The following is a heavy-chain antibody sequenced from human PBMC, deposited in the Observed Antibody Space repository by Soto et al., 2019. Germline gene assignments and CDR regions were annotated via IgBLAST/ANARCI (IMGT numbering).Heavy chain of an antibody. CDR2: INGGNGNT. D-gene: IGHD2-21*02. CDR3: ARSFVVVTDFDY. CDR1: GYTFTSYA. V-gene: IGHV1-3*05. J-gene: IGHJ4*02. Sequence: QVQLVQSGAEEKKPGASVKVSCKASGYTFTSYAMHWVRQAPGQRLEWMGWINGGNGNTKYSQKFQGRVTITRDTSASTAYMELRSLRSEATAVYYCARSFVVVTDFDYWGQGTLVTVSS.